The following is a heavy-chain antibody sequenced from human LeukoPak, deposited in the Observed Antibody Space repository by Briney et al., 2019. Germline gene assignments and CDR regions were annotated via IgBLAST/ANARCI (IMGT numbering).Heavy chain of an antibody. CDR1: GGSISSGGYY. V-gene: IGHV4-30-2*01. CDR2: IYHSGST. D-gene: IGHD1-26*01. J-gene: IGHJ4*02. Sequence: SDTLSLTCTVSGGSISSGGYYWSWIRQPPGKGLEWTGYIYHSGSTYYNPSLKSRVTISVDRSKNQFSLKLSSVTAADTAVYYCASLVGATVRSFDYWGQGTLVTVSS. CDR3: ASLVGATVRSFDY.